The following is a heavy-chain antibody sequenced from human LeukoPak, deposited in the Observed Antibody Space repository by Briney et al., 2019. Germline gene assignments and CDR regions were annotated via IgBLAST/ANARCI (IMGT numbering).Heavy chain of an antibody. CDR3: ARLELVGAIPYNWFDP. D-gene: IGHD1-26*01. J-gene: IGHJ5*02. Sequence: KHGESLQISCKGSGYSFTSYWIGWVRQLPGKGLEWMGIIYPGDSDTRYSPSFQGQVTISADKSISTAYLQWSSLKASDTAMYYCARLELVGAIPYNWFDPWGQGTLVTVSS. CDR1: GYSFTSYW. V-gene: IGHV5-51*01. CDR2: IYPGDSDT.